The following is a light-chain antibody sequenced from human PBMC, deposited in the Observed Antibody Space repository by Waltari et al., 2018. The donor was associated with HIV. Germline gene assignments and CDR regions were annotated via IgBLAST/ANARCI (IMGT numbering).Light chain of an antibody. CDR1: QSVGSN. Sequence: EIVMTQSPATLSMSPGERATLSCRASQSVGSNLAWYQQRPGQAPRLLIYGASTRASGIPARFSGVGSGTDFTVTISSLQSEDFALYYCQQYNNWPPEWTFGQGTKVEIK. CDR2: GAS. V-gene: IGKV3-15*01. J-gene: IGKJ1*01. CDR3: QQYNNWPPEWT.